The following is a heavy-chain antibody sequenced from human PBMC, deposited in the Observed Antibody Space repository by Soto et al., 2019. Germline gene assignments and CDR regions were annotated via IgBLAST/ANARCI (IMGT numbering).Heavy chain of an antibody. Sequence: SETLSLTCTVSGGSISSYYWSWIRQPPGKGLEWIGYIYYSGSTNYNPSLKSRVTISVDTSKNQFSLKLSSVTAADTAVYYCARGKTYGDYYFDYWGQGTLVTVS. V-gene: IGHV4-59*01. CDR1: GGSISSYY. CDR2: IYYSGST. D-gene: IGHD4-17*01. J-gene: IGHJ4*02. CDR3: ARGKTYGDYYFDY.